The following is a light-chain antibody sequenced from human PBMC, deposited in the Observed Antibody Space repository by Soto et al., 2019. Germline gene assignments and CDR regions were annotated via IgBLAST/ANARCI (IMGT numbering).Light chain of an antibody. CDR1: QGIYSY. V-gene: IGKV1-9*01. CDR2: GAS. J-gene: IGKJ4*01. Sequence: IQLTQSPSSLSASVGDSVTITCRASQGIYSYLAWYQQKPGTAPKLLIYGASTLQGGVPSRFSGGGSGTDFTLTISSLQPEDFATYYCQQLNSYPFTFGGGTKVEIK. CDR3: QQLNSYPFT.